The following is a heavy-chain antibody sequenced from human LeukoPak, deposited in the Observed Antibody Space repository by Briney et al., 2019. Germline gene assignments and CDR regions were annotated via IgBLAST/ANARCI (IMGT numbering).Heavy chain of an antibody. D-gene: IGHD3-9*01. CDR3: AKDHSSYDILTGYPLT. CDR2: INNSGDST. V-gene: IGHV3-23*01. CDR1: GFTFSSFA. J-gene: IGHJ5*02. Sequence: PGGSLRLSRAASGFTFSSFAMTWVRQAPGKGLELVSTINNSGDSTYYGDSVKGRFTISRDNSKNTLYLQMNSLRAEDTAVYYCAKDHSSYDILTGYPLTWGQGTLVTVSS.